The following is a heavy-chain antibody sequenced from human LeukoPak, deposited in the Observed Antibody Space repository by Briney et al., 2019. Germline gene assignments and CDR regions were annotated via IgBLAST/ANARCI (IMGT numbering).Heavy chain of an antibody. CDR3: AKDQSPGYCSSTSCFPPPSIDY. Sequence: GGSLRLSCAASGFTFDDYAMHWVRQAPGKGLEWVSLISWDGGSTYYADSAEGRFTISRDNSKNSLYLQMNSLRAEDTALYYCAKDQSPGYCSSTSCFPPPSIDYWGQGTLVTVSS. D-gene: IGHD2-2*01. CDR2: ISWDGGST. J-gene: IGHJ4*02. CDR1: GFTFDDYA. V-gene: IGHV3-43D*03.